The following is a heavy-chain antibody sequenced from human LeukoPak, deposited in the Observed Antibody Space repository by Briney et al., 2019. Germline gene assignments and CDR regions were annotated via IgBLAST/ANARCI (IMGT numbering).Heavy chain of an antibody. CDR1: GNSLRDTS. D-gene: IGHD1-26*01. CDR2: FEPEDGEP. J-gene: IGHJ4*02. CDR3: ATADKWEPLDY. V-gene: IGHV1-24*01. Sequence: GASVKVSCKVSGNSLRDTSIHWVRQAPGQWLEWMGGFEPEDGEPIFAQTFQGRLSMTEDTSTDTAHMELSSLTVEDTAVYYYATADKWEPLDYWGQGTLVTVSS.